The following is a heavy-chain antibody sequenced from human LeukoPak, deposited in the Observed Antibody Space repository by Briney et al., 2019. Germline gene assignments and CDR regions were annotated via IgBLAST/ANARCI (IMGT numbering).Heavy chain of an antibody. J-gene: IGHJ3*02. CDR1: GGTFSSYA. V-gene: IGHV1-69*13. Sequence: SVKVSCKASGGTFSSYAISWVRQAPGQGLEWMGGIIPIFGTANYAQKFQGRVTITADESTSTAYMELSSLRSEDTAVYYCARDAGSIVIVLAAHDAFDIWGQGTMVTVSS. CDR3: ARDAGSIVIVLAAHDAFDI. CDR2: IIPIFGTA. D-gene: IGHD2-2*01.